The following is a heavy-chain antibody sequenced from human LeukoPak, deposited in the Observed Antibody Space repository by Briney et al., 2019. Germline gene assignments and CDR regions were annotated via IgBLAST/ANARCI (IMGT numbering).Heavy chain of an antibody. V-gene: IGHV1-18*01. CDR3: AGDPAAAYYYDSSGYLLDY. CDR1: GYTFTSYG. D-gene: IGHD3-22*01. CDR2: ISAYNGNT. J-gene: IGHJ4*02. Sequence: ASVKVSCKASGYTFTSYGISWVRQAPGQGLEWMGWISAYNGNTNYAQKLQGRVTMTTDTSTSTAYMELRSLRSDDTAVYYCAGDPAAAYYYDSSGYLLDYWGQGTLVTVSS.